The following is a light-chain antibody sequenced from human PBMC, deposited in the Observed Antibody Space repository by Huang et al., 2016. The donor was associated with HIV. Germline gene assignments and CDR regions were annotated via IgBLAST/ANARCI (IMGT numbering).Light chain of an antibody. CDR2: NVF. V-gene: IGKV2-30*01. Sequence: DVVLNQSPLSLPVTLGQSASISCRSSQTLEYSNGNTYLSWFHQRPGQSPRRLIYNVFKRDSGVPDRFSGSGSGTDFTLKISSVEAEDVGIYYCMQGTHWPPYTFGQGTKLEI. J-gene: IGKJ2*01. CDR3: MQGTHWPPYT. CDR1: QTLEYSNGNTY.